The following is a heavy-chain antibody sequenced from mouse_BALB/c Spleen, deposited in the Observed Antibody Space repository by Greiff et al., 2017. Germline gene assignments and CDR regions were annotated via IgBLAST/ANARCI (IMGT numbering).Heavy chain of an antibody. CDR3: ARDKTPLYYDDDGVWFDY. V-gene: IGHV5-6-3*01. CDR1: GFTFSSYG. D-gene: IGHD2-4*01. CDR2: INSNGGST. J-gene: IGHJ2*01. Sequence: EVMLVESGGGLVQPGGSLKLSCAASGFTFSSYGMSWVRQTPDKRLELVATINSNGGSTYYPDSVKGRFTISRDNAKNTLYLQMSSLKSEDTAMYYCARDKTPLYYDDDGVWFDYWGQGTTLTVSS.